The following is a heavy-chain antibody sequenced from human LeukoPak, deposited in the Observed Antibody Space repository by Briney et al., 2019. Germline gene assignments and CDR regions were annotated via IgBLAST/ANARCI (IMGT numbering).Heavy chain of an antibody. J-gene: IGHJ4*02. Sequence: SETLSLTCTVSGVSISSYYWSWIRQPAGKGLEWIGRVYTNGGTGYNPSLKSRVTMSADTSKNQFSLKLSSVTAADTAVYYCARLTDIFDYWGQGTLVTVSS. CDR3: ARLTDIFDY. V-gene: IGHV4-4*07. CDR1: GVSISSYY. CDR2: VYTNGGT. D-gene: IGHD3-16*01.